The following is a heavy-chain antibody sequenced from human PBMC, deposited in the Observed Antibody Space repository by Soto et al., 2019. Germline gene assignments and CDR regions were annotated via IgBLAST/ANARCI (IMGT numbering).Heavy chain of an antibody. Sequence: QVQLVESGGGVVQPGRSLRLSCAASGFTFSSYGMHWVRQAPGKGLEWVAVISYDGSNKYYADSVKGRFTISRDNSKNTLYLQMNSLRAEDTAVYYCAKSWQWLVLYDYGMDVWGQGTTVTVSS. V-gene: IGHV3-30*18. J-gene: IGHJ6*02. D-gene: IGHD6-19*01. CDR3: AKSWQWLVLYDYGMDV. CDR2: ISYDGSNK. CDR1: GFTFSSYG.